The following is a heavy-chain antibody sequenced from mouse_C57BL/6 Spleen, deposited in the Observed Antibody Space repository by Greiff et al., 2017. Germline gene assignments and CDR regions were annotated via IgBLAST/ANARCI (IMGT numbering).Heavy chain of an antibody. D-gene: IGHD2-4*01. Sequence: QVQLQQPGAELVKPGASVKISCKASGYAFSSYWMNWVKQRPGKGLEWIGQIYPGDGDTNYNGKFKGKATLTADKSSSTAYMQLSSLTSEDSAVYFCARQIYYDYDWGIDYWGQGTTLTVSA. CDR3: ARQIYYDYDWGIDY. CDR1: GYAFSSYW. V-gene: IGHV1-80*01. J-gene: IGHJ2*01. CDR2: IYPGDGDT.